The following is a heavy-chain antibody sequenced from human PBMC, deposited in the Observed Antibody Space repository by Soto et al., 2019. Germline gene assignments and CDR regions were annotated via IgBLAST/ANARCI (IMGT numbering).Heavy chain of an antibody. Sequence: GASVKVSCTASGYTFTIYAMHWVRQAPGQGLEWMGGIIPIFGTANYAQKFQGRVTITADESTSTAYMELSSLRSEDTAVYYCARDGLRGDDFWSGWNYGMDVWGQGTTVTVSS. V-gene: IGHV1-69*13. J-gene: IGHJ6*02. CDR1: GYTFTIYA. D-gene: IGHD3-3*01. CDR3: ARDGLRGDDFWSGWNYGMDV. CDR2: IIPIFGTA.